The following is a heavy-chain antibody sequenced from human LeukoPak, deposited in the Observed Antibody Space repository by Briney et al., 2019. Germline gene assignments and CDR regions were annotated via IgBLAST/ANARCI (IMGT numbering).Heavy chain of an antibody. CDR3: ARDERETRYLDWPYYFDY. V-gene: IGHV3-33*01. CDR2: IWYDGSNK. CDR1: GFTFSSYG. J-gene: IGHJ4*02. D-gene: IGHD3-9*01. Sequence: GRSLRLSCAASGFTFSSYGMHWVRQAPGKGLEWVAVIWYDGSNKYYADSVKGRFTISRDNSKNTLYLQMNSLRAEDTAVYYCARDERETRYLDWPYYFDYWGQGTLVTVSS.